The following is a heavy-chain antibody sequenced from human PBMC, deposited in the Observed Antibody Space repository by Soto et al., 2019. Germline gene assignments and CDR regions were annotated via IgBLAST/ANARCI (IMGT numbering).Heavy chain of an antibody. CDR2: INAGNGNT. CDR3: ARDGAVAGDSNFDY. V-gene: IGHV1-3*01. Sequence: XSLKVSCKASVYTFGSYAMHWVRQAPGQRLEWMGWINAGNGNTKYSQKFQGRVTITRDTSASTACMELSSLRSEDTAVYYCARDGAVAGDSNFDYWGQGTLVTGSS. J-gene: IGHJ4*02. D-gene: IGHD6-19*01. CDR1: VYTFGSYA.